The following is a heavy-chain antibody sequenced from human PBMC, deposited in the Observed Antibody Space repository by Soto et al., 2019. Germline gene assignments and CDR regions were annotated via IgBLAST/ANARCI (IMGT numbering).Heavy chain of an antibody. D-gene: IGHD3-9*01. V-gene: IGHV4-59*08. J-gene: IGHJ4*02. CDR1: GGSINAYW. CDR3: ARAFAIDWYTYYFDY. Sequence: SETLSLTCTVSGGSINAYWWSWIRQSPGRGLEWIGCMFYTGKTYHNPALKSRVTTSMDTSKNQFSVTLRSVTAADTAMYYCARAFAIDWYTYYFDYWGEGP. CDR2: MFYTGKT.